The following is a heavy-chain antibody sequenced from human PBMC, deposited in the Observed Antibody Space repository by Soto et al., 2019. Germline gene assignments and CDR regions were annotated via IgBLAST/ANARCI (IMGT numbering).Heavy chain of an antibody. CDR1: GGSFSDFY. V-gene: IGHV4-34*01. CDR2: INHSGNT. J-gene: IGHJ4*02. CDR3: GPRGAVADPWGY. Sequence: QVQLQQWGAGLLKPSETLSLTCAVYGGSFSDFYWTWIRQLPGKGLEWIGEINHSGNTNYNPSLKSRVAISVDTSKNQFSLNLRSVTAADTAVYYCGPRGAVADPWGYWGQGTLVTVSS. D-gene: IGHD6-19*01.